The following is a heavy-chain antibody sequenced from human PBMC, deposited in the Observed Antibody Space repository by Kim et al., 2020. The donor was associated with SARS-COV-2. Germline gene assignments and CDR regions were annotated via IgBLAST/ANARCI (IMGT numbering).Heavy chain of an antibody. V-gene: IGHV3-23*01. CDR3: GRCIGGSCLDSYFDF. CDR2: ISGGSNSI. CDR1: GFTFSNHG. D-gene: IGHD2-15*01. J-gene: IGHJ4*02. Sequence: GGSLRLSCAASGFTFSNHGMSWVRQAPGKGLEWVSVISGGSNSISIRDSVKGRFTISRDNSKNTVDLHMNSLRVEDTAVYYCGRCIGGSCLDSYFDFWGQGTLVTVSS.